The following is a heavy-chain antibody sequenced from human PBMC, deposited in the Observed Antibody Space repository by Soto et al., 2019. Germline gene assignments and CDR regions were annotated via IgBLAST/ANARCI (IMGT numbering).Heavy chain of an antibody. Sequence: SETLSLTCAVYGGSFSDYYWTWIRQPPGKGLEWIGEINHSETTNYNPSLKSRLTISVDTSKNQFSLSLSSVTPTDTAVYYCARDLGQGNTPAHNYFDFWGQGSLVTVSS. CDR3: ARDLGQGNTPAHNYFDF. CDR1: GGSFSDYY. V-gene: IGHV4-34*01. D-gene: IGHD3-16*01. CDR2: INHSETT. J-gene: IGHJ4*02.